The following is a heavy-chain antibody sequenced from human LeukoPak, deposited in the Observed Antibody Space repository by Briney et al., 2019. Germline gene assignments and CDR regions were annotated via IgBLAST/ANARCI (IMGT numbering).Heavy chain of an antibody. CDR3: ARGGPNLGYCSGGSCYDATYNFDY. CDR2: INHSGST. Sequence: SETLSLTCTVSGGSVSSGSYYWSWIRQPPGKGLEWIGEINHSGSTNYNPSLKSRVTISVDTSKNQFSLKLSSVTAADTAVYYCARGGPNLGYCSGGSCYDATYNFDYWGQGTLVTVSS. V-gene: IGHV4-61*01. D-gene: IGHD2-15*01. CDR1: GGSVSSGSYY. J-gene: IGHJ4*02.